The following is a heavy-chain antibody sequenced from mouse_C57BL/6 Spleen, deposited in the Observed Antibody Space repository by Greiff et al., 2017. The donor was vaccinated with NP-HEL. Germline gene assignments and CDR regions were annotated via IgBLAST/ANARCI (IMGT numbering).Heavy chain of an antibody. CDR2: IYPGSGST. Sequence: QVHVKQSGAELVKPGASVKMSCKASGYTFTSYWITWVKQRPGQGLEWIGDIYPGSGSTNYNEKFKSKATLTVDTSSSTAYMQLSSLTSEDSAVYYCAGYSNYRSFAYWGQGTLVTVSA. CDR1: GYTFTSYW. CDR3: AGYSNYRSFAY. D-gene: IGHD2-5*01. J-gene: IGHJ3*01. V-gene: IGHV1-55*01.